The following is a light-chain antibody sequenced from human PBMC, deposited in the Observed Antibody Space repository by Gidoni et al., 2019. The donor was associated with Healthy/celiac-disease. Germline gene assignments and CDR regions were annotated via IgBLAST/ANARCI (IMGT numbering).Light chain of an antibody. CDR2: AAS. CDR3: QQSYSTPTWT. V-gene: IGKV1-39*01. Sequence: DIPMTQSPSSLSASVGDRVTITCRARQSISSYLNGYQQKPGKAPKLLIYAASSLESGVPSRCSGSGAGTDFTLTISSLQPEDFATYYCQQSYSTPTWTFGQGTKVEIK. CDR1: QSISSY. J-gene: IGKJ1*01.